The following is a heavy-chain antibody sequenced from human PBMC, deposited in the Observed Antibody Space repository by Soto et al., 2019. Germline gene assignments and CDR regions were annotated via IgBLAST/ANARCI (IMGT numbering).Heavy chain of an antibody. V-gene: IGHV4-4*07. CDR1: SGSINSFY. CDR2: IHSSGTT. CDR3: ARDRIIGTSYSDY. D-gene: IGHD1-7*01. Sequence: SKTLSLTCTVSSGSINSFYWAWMRQPAGKGLEWIGRIHSSGTTNYNPSLSSRVTMSVDPSKNQFSLRLTSVTAADTAVYYCARDRIIGTSYSDYWGQGILVT. J-gene: IGHJ4*02.